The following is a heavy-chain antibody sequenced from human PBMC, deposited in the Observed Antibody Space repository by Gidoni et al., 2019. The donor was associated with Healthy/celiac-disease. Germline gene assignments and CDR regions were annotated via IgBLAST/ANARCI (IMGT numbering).Heavy chain of an antibody. J-gene: IGHJ4*02. D-gene: IGHD4-17*01. CDR2: ISGSGGST. CDR1: GFTFSSYA. Sequence: EVQLLESGGCLVQPGGSLRLSCAASGFTFSSYAMSWVRQAPVKGLEWVSAISGSGGSTYYADSVKGRFTISRDNSKNTLYLQMNSLRAEDTAVYYCAKAMTTVTTFFYWGQGTLVTVSS. CDR3: AKAMTTVTTFFY. V-gene: IGHV3-23*01.